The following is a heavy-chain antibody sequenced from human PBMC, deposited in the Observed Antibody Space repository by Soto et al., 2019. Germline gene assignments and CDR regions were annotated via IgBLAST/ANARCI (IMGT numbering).Heavy chain of an antibody. J-gene: IGHJ4*02. V-gene: IGHV3-15*01. CDR1: GFNLSHPW. CDR3: TTGIYYDILTGYHNVAY. CDR2: IKSKTDGGTA. D-gene: IGHD3-9*01. Sequence: GGSLRLSCVASGFNLSHPWMTWVRQAAGKGLEWVGRIKSKTDGGTADYAAPVKGRATTARDDSKNTVYLQMNSLKTEDTAVYYCTTGIYYDILTGYHNVAYWGQGALVTVSS.